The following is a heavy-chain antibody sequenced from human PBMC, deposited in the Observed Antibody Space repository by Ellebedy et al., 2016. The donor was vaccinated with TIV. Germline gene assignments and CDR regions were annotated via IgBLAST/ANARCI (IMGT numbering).Heavy chain of an antibody. Sequence: PSETLSLTCAASGFTFSTYWMHWVRQAPGKGLVWVSRINSDGSNSNYADSVKGRFTISRDNAKNTLYLQMNSLRDEDTAVYYCAREVWYPASWGQGTLVTVSS. J-gene: IGHJ4*02. CDR2: INSDGSNS. V-gene: IGHV3-74*01. CDR3: AREVWYPAS. CDR1: GFTFSTYW. D-gene: IGHD6-13*01.